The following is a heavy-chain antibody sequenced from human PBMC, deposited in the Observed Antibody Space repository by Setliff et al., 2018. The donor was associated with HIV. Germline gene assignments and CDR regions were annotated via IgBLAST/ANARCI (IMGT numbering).Heavy chain of an antibody. J-gene: IGHJ4*02. D-gene: IGHD7-27*01. CDR1: GVSISSGSFY. CDR3: ARQVGNKLLFDY. V-gene: IGHV4-61*10. Sequence: SETLSLTCTVSGVSISSGSFYWTWIRQPAGKGLEWIGHVYSSGGTNYNPSLKSRVTISVDTSKNQFFLKLNSVTAADAAVYYCARQVGNKLLFDYWGQGTLVTVSS. CDR2: VYSSGGT.